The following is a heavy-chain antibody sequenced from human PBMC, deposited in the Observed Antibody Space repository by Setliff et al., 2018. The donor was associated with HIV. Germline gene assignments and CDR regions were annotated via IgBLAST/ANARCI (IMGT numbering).Heavy chain of an antibody. Sequence: SETLSLTCTVSGGSISSVTSYWGWFRQSPGKGLEWIGTIYYTGYTFNNPSLTSRVTMSVDTSKSQFSLKLQSVTAADTAIYYCARHTAVNVSPSGLGYYYIDVWAKGTSVTVSS. CDR2: IYYTGYT. CDR3: ARHTAVNVSPSGLGYYYIDV. V-gene: IGHV4-39*01. D-gene: IGHD3-9*01. CDR1: GGSISSVTSY. J-gene: IGHJ6*03.